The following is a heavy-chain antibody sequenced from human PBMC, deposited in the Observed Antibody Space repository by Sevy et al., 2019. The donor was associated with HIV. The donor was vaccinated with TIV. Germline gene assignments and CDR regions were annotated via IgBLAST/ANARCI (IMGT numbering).Heavy chain of an antibody. CDR2: FYYSGST. CDR3: ARGGTRGWFFDL. D-gene: IGHD2-8*01. Sequence: SETLSLTCTVSGGSISSYYWSWIRQPPGKGLEWIGYFYYSGSTDYNPSLKSRVTISADTSQNQFSLRLNSVTAADTAVYYCARGGTRGWFFDLWGRGTLVTLSS. CDR1: GGSISSYY. V-gene: IGHV4-59*01. J-gene: IGHJ2*01.